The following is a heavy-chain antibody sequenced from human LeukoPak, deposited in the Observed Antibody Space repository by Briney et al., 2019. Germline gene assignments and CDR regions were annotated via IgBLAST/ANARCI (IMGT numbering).Heavy chain of an antibody. CDR2: ISSSSSYI. CDR3: ARVFSESLGLSTPPLDY. CDR1: GFTFSNYA. Sequence: GGSLRLSCAASGFTFSNYAMSWVRQAPGKGLEWVSSISSSSSYIYYADSLKGRFTVSRDNAKKSLYLQMNSLRGEDTAVYYCARVFSESLGLSTPPLDYWGQGTLVTVSS. V-gene: IGHV3-21*01. D-gene: IGHD3-16*02. J-gene: IGHJ4*02.